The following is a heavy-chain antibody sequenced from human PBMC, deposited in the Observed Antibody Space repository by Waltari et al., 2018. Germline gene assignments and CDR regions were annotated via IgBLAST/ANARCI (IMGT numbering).Heavy chain of an antibody. CDR3: ARNIVEGSRDY. CDR2: ISSSGNTI. CDR1: GFTVSSYN. Sequence: EVQLVESGGGLVQPGGSLRLSCAASGFTVSSYNMYWVRQAPGKGLEWVSYISSSGNTIYYADSVKGRFTISRDNAKNSLYLQMNSLRADDTAVYSCARNIVEGSRDYWGQGTLVTVSS. V-gene: IGHV3-48*04. J-gene: IGHJ4*02. D-gene: IGHD2-15*01.